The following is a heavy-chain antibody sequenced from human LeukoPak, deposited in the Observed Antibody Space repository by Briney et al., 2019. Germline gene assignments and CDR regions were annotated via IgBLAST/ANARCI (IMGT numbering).Heavy chain of an antibody. J-gene: IGHJ4*02. CDR3: AGSVAPFDY. CDR2: VSHIGST. Sequence: SETLSLTCAVHGGSFNGYFWSWIRQSLGKGLDWIGEVSHIGSTNYNPSLKSRATISIDTSKNQFSLKLSSVTAADTAVYYCAGSVAPFDYWGQGTLVTVSS. CDR1: GGSFNGYF. V-gene: IGHV4-34*01. D-gene: IGHD6-19*01.